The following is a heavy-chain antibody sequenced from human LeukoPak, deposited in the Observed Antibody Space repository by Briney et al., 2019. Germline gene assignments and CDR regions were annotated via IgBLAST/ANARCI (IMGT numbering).Heavy chain of an antibody. CDR3: ATLPGYCSGGSCYPYYYDGVDV. J-gene: IGHJ6*02. CDR2: INPNSGGT. V-gene: IGHV1-2*02. D-gene: IGHD2-15*01. Sequence: ASVKVSCKASGYTFTGYYMHWVRQAPGQGLEWMGWINPNSGGTNYAQKFQGRVTMTRDTSISTAYMELSRLRSDDTAVYYCATLPGYCSGGSCYPYYYDGVDVWGQGTTVTVSS. CDR1: GYTFTGYY.